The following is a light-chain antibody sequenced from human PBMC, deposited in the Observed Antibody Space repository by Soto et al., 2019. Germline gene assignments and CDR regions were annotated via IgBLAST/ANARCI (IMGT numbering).Light chain of an antibody. Sequence: AIQLTQSQSSLSASVGDRVTITFRASQGVRSPLDWYQQKPGQAPKFLIFGASSLGTGVPSRFSAGGSGTDFTLTISSLQAEDFATYYWQHFNDYPLTFGGGTKVEIK. J-gene: IGKJ4*02. CDR3: QHFNDYPLT. CDR2: GAS. V-gene: IGKV1D-13*01. CDR1: QGVRSP.